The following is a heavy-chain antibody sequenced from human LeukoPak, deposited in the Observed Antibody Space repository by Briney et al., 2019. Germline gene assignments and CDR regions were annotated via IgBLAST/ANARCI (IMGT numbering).Heavy chain of an antibody. J-gene: IGHJ5*02. CDR3: ARADYDFWSGYYGGTNWFDP. CDR1: GYTFTGYY. CDR2: INPNSGGT. Sequence: ASVKVSCKASGYTFTGYYMHWVRQAPGQGLGWMGWINPNSGGTNYAQKFQGRVTMTRDTSISTAYMELSRLRSDDTAVYYCARADYDFWSGYYGGTNWFDPWGQGTLVTVSS. D-gene: IGHD3-3*01. V-gene: IGHV1-2*02.